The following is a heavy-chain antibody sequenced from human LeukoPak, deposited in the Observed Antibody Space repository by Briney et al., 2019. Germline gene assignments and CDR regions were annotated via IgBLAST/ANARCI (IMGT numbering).Heavy chain of an antibody. CDR1: GYTFTGYY. D-gene: IGHD6-6*01. Sequence: ASVKVSCKASGYTFTGYYMHWVRQAPGQGLEWMGWINPNSGGTNYAQKFQGRVTMTGDTSISTAYMELSRLRSDDTAVYYCARALYSSSGYSYYGMDVWGQGTTVTVSS. CDR3: ARALYSSSGYSYYGMDV. J-gene: IGHJ6*02. CDR2: INPNSGGT. V-gene: IGHV1-2*02.